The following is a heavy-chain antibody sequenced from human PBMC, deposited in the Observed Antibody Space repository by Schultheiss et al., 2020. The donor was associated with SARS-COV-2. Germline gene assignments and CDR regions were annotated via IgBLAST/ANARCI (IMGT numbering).Heavy chain of an antibody. J-gene: IGHJ4*02. Sequence: SETLSLTCAVYGGSFSGYYWSWIRQPPGKGLEWIGEINHSGSTNYNPSLKSRVTISVDTSKNQFSLKLSSVTAADTAVYYCASRGIAARPDYWGQGTLVTVSS. D-gene: IGHD6-6*01. CDR1: GGSFSGYY. CDR2: INHSGST. CDR3: ASRGIAARPDY. V-gene: IGHV4-34*01.